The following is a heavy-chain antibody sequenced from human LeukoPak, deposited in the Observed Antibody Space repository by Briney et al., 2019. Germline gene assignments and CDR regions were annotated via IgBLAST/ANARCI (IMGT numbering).Heavy chain of an antibody. CDR2: ITYDGSDK. CDR3: ASERTGYYIVY. CDR1: RLTFNNYA. V-gene: IGHV3-30*04. D-gene: IGHD3-3*01. Sequence: PGRSLRLSCAASRLTFNNYAMHWVRQAPGKGLEWAALITYDGSDKYYADSVKGRFTISRDSSENTLYLQMNSLRAGDTALYYCASERTGYYIVYWGQGTLVTVSS. J-gene: IGHJ4*02.